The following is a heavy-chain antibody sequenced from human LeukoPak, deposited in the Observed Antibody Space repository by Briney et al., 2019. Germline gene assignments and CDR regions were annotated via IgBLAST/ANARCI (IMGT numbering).Heavy chain of an antibody. Sequence: GGSLRLSCAASGFTLSSYAMSWVRQAPGKGLEWVSAISDSGNTYHADSVKGRFTISRDSSKNTLFLQMNRLRAEDTAVYYCVSGSYGDSWGQGTLVTVSS. J-gene: IGHJ4*02. CDR3: VSGSYGDS. V-gene: IGHV3-23*01. D-gene: IGHD2-15*01. CDR2: ISDSGNT. CDR1: GFTLSSYA.